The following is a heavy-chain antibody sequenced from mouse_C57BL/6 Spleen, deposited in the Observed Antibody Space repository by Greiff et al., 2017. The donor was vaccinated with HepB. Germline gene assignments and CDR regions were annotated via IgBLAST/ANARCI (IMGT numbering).Heavy chain of an antibody. CDR3: TAGTPYYFDY. V-gene: IGHV6-3*01. CDR1: GFTFSNYW. Sequence: EVKLMESGGGLVQPGGSMKLSCVASGFTFSNYWMNWVRQSPEKGLEWVAQIRLKSDNYATHYAESVKGRFTISRDDSKSSVYLQMNNLRAEDTGIYYCTAGTPYYFDYWGQGTTLTVSS. CDR2: IRLKSDNYAT. D-gene: IGHD2-14*01. J-gene: IGHJ2*01.